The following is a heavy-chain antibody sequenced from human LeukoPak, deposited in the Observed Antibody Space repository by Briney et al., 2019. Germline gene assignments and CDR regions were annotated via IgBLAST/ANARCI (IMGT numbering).Heavy chain of an antibody. V-gene: IGHV3-48*03. CDR3: SRGWPHHGDC. Sequence: GGSLRLSCAASGFTLSSYEMIWVRQAPGTGLEWLSYINSRGDTMYYADSVKGRFTISRDSAQNSVYLQMNSLRVEDTAIYYCSRGWPHHGDCWGQGTLVNVSS. J-gene: IGHJ4*02. CDR2: INSRGDTM. D-gene: IGHD1-14*01. CDR1: GFTLSSYE.